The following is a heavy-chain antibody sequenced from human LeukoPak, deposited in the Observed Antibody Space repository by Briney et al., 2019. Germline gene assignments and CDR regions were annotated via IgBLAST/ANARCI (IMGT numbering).Heavy chain of an antibody. CDR1: GFTFSYYS. V-gene: IGHV3-48*02. J-gene: IGHJ6*02. D-gene: IGHD3-3*01. CDR2: ISSSSSTI. Sequence: GGSLRLSCVASGFTFSYYSMNWVRQAPGKGLEWVSYISSSSSTIYYADSVKGRFTISRDNAKNSLYLQMNSLRDEDTAVYYCAGAKGLEIAGDYDFWSGYSTVVGYYGMDVWGQGTTVTVSS. CDR3: AGAKGLEIAGDYDFWSGYSTVVGYYGMDV.